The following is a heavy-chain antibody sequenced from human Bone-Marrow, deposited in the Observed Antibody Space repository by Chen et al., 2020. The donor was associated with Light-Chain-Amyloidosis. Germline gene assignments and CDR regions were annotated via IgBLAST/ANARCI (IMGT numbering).Heavy chain of an antibody. J-gene: IGHJ6*03. CDR3: ARDGYSDWYYLNYYMDV. Sequence: EVQLVESGGGLVKPGGALRLSCAASGFTFSSFGMNWVRQAPGKGLEWVSSISGSSNYVYYADSVKGRFTISRDSAKHSLYLQMNSLRAEDTAVYYCARDGYSDWYYLNYYMDVWGTGTTVTVSS. CDR2: ISGSSNYV. CDR1: GFTFSSFG. D-gene: IGHD2-15*01. V-gene: IGHV3-21*01.